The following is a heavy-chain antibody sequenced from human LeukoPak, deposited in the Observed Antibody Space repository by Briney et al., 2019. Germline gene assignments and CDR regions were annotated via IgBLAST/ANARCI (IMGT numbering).Heavy chain of an antibody. CDR2: INRHRTST. Sequence: YWMHWVRHARGKGLVCFSPINRHRTSTTYPHSVKRRFTISIDNAKNTLYLQINSLRADDTAMYYCARYTGYSNYDYWGQGTLVTVSS. CDR3: ARYTGYSNYDY. V-gene: IGHV3-74*01. J-gene: IGHJ4*02. CDR1: YW. D-gene: IGHD5-12*01.